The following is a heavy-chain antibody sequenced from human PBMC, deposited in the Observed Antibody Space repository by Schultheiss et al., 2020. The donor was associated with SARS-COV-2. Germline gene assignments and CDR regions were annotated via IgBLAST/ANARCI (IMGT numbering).Heavy chain of an antibody. V-gene: IGHV4-31*03. CDR1: GGSISSGGYY. CDR2: IYYSGST. Sequence: SETLSLTCTVSGGSISSGGYYWSWIRQPPGKGLEWIGYIYYSGSTYYNPSLKSRVTISVDTSKNQFSLKLSSVTAADTAVYYCASDSTSDDSFGVWGRGTMVTVSS. CDR3: ASDSTSDDSFGV. J-gene: IGHJ3*01.